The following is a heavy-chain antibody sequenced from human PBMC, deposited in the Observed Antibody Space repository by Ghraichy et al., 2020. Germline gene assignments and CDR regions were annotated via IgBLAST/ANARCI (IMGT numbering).Heavy chain of an antibody. CDR1: GYTFTVYY. CDR2: INPNSGGT. J-gene: IGHJ5*02. V-gene: IGHV1-2*02. D-gene: IGHD3-16*01. Sequence: ASVKVSCKTSGYTFTVYYMHWVRQAPGQGLEWMGWINPNSGGTMYAQKFQGRVTMTTDTSISTAYMELSRLRSDDTAVYYCAKDPLGGEEPWFDPWGQGTLVFVSS. CDR3: AKDPLGGEEPWFDP.